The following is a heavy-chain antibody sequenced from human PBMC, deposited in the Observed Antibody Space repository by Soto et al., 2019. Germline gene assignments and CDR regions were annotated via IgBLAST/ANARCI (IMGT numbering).Heavy chain of an antibody. J-gene: IGHJ4*02. CDR3: AKAATVVTLYYFDY. D-gene: IGHD4-17*01. CDR1: NGSIGSYY. Sequence: ETLSLTCTISNGSIGSYYWTWIRQPPGKGLEWIGHIYYSGSTNYNPSLKSRLTLSLDTSKNQFSLKLTSVTAADTAVYYCAKAATVVTLYYFDYWGQGTLVTVSS. V-gene: IGHV4-59*01. CDR2: IYYSGST.